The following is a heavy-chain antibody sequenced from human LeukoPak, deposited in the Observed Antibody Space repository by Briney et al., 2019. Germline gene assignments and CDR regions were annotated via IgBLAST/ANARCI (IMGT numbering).Heavy chain of an antibody. J-gene: IGHJ4*02. CDR1: GGSISSGDYY. D-gene: IGHD4-17*01. CDR3: ARADGDYFFFDY. CDR2: IYYSGST. Sequence: SETLSLTCIVSGGSISSGDYYWSWIRQPPGKGLEWIGYIYYSGSTYYNPSLKSRVTISVDTSKNQFSLKLSSVTAADTAVYYCARADGDYFFFDYWGQGTLVTVSS. V-gene: IGHV4-30-4*01.